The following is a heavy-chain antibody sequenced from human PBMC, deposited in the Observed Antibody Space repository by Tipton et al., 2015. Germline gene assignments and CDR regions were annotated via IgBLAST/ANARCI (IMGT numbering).Heavy chain of an antibody. Sequence: LRLSCSVSGGSVTSNNYFWSRIRQPPGKGLEWIGYIFHSGSTSYNPSLRSRVFISIDTSKNQFSLKLNSVTAADTAVYYCARGGAGYYYDSVGYLSWGQGTLVTVSS. CDR2: IFHSGST. D-gene: IGHD3-22*01. V-gene: IGHV4-61*01. CDR3: ARGGAGYYYDSVGYLS. J-gene: IGHJ5*02. CDR1: GGSVTSNNYF.